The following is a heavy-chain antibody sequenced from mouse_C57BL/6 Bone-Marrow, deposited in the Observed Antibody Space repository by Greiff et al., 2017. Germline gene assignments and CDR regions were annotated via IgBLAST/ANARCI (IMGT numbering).Heavy chain of an antibody. V-gene: IGHV1-82*01. D-gene: IGHD1-1*01. CDR2: IYPGDGDT. J-gene: IGHJ2*01. CDR1: GYAFSSSW. CDR3: ASITTVVDFDY. Sequence: QVQLQQSGPELVKPGASVKISCKASGYAFSSSWMNWVKQRPGKGLEWIGRIYPGDGDTNYNGKFKGKATLTADKSSSTAYMQLSSLTSEDSAVYFCASITTVVDFDYWGQGTTLTVSS.